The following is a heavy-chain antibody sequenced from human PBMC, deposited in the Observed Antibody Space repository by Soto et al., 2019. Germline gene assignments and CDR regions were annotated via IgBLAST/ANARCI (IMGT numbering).Heavy chain of an antibody. D-gene: IGHD2-15*01. CDR3: ARDGGGYCSGGSCRRQWYFQH. V-gene: IGHV1-69*12. Sequence: QVQLVQSGAEVKKPGSSVKVSCKASGGTFSSYAISWVRQAPGQGLEWMGGIIPIFGTANYAQKFQGRVTITADESTSTAYMELSSLRSEDTAVYYCARDGGGYCSGGSCRRQWYFQHWGQGTLVTVSS. J-gene: IGHJ1*01. CDR2: IIPIFGTA. CDR1: GGTFSSYA.